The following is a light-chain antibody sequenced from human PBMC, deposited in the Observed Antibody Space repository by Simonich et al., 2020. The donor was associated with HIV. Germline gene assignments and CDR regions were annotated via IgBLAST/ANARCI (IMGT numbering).Light chain of an antibody. CDR1: SSDVGGYNY. J-gene: IGLJ3*02. V-gene: IGLV2-11*01. Sequence: QSALTQPRSVSGSPGQSVTISCTGTSSDVGGYNYVSWYQQHPGKAPKLMIYDVNKVPSGVPDRFSGSKSGNTASLTISGLQAEDESDYFCSSYTTSSTWVFGGGTKLTVL. CDR2: DVN. CDR3: SSYTTSSTWV.